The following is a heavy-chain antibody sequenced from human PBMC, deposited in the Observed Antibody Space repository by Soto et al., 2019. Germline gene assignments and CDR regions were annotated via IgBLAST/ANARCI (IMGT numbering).Heavy chain of an antibody. D-gene: IGHD6-13*01. CDR1: GFTISGSA. V-gene: IGHV3-73*01. Sequence: GGSLRLSCAASGFTISGSAMHWVRQASGKGLEWVGRIRSKANSYATAYAASVKGRFTISRDDSKNTAYLQMNSLKTEDTAVYYCTRPVRGALIAAADYWGQGTLVTVSS. CDR2: IRSKANSYAT. CDR3: TRPVRGALIAAADY. J-gene: IGHJ4*02.